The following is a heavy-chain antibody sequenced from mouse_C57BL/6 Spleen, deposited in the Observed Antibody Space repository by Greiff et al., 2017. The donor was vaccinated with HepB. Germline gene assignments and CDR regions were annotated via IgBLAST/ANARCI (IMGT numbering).Heavy chain of an antibody. Sequence: EVQLVESGGDLVKPGGSLKLSCAASGFTFSSYGMSWVRQTPDKRLEWVATISSGGSYTYYPDSVKGRFTISRDNAKNTLYLQMSSLKSEDTAMYYCARHPYSNWHAMDYWGQGTSVTVSS. D-gene: IGHD2-5*01. CDR2: ISSGGSYT. CDR3: ARHPYSNWHAMDY. CDR1: GFTFSSYG. J-gene: IGHJ4*01. V-gene: IGHV5-6*01.